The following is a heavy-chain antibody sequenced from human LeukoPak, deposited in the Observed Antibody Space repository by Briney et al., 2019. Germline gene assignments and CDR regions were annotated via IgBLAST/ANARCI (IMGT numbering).Heavy chain of an antibody. V-gene: IGHV1-2*02. CDR3: ARDRDYSNTERGFDY. D-gene: IGHD4-11*01. CDR2: INPNSGET. J-gene: IGHJ4*02. CDR1: GYTFTDYY. Sequence: ASVKVSFKTSGYTFTDYYIHWVRRAPGQGLEWMGWINPNSGETNSAQKFQGRVTMTGDTSISTAYMELRRVTSDDTAVYYCARDRDYSNTERGFDYWGQGTLVTVSS.